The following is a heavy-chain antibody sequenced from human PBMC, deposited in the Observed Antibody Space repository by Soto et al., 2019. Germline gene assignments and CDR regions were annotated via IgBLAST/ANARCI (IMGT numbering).Heavy chain of an antibody. CDR1: GGSIYTGGFY. CDR2: IYYTGST. J-gene: IGHJ4*02. V-gene: IGHV4-31*03. D-gene: IGHD2-2*01. CDR3: ATSLVTSRARVDY. Sequence: SETLSLTCTVSGGSIYTGGFYWSWIRQLPGKGLEWLGYIYYTGSTQYTPSLKSRLSISTDTSDNQFSLRLNSVTAADTAVYYGATSLVTSRARVDYWGQGTPVTVSS.